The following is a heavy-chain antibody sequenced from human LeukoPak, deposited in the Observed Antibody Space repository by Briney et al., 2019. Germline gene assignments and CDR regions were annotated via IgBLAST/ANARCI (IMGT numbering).Heavy chain of an antibody. Sequence: GGSLRLSCAASGFTFSSYAMSWVRQAPGKGLKWVSTINDNGDGTYYADSVKGRFTISRDNSKNTLYLQMNSLRAEDTAVYYCAKEFRMVRGVNIRYVYYYYGMDVWGQGTTVTVSS. CDR1: GFTFSSYA. D-gene: IGHD3-10*01. CDR3: AKEFRMVRGVNIRYVYYYYGMDV. J-gene: IGHJ6*02. V-gene: IGHV3-23*01. CDR2: INDNGDGT.